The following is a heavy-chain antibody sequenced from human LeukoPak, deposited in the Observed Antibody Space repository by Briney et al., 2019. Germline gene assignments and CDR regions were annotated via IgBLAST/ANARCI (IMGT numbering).Heavy chain of an antibody. CDR2: INPNTGDT. CDR1: GYRFSDSY. V-gene: IGHV1-2*02. Sequence: ASVKVSRQASGYRFSDSYIHWVRQAPGHRFEWMGWINPNTGDTKYARMFQGRVTMTTGASISTAYMELSGLRSADTAIYFCVSAYDQWGQGTLVTVSS. J-gene: IGHJ5*02. CDR3: VSAYDQ.